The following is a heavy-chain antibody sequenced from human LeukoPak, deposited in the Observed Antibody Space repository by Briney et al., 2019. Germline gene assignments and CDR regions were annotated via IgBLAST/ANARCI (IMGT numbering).Heavy chain of an antibody. Sequence: GRSLRLSCAASGFTFSSYAMHWVRQAPGKGLEWVAVISYDGSNKYYADSVKGRFTISRDNSKNTLYLQMNSLRAEDTAVYYCAREATAGYSSSWYSYYYYYMDVWGKGTTVTVSS. CDR3: AREATAGYSSSWYSYYYYYMDV. J-gene: IGHJ6*03. V-gene: IGHV3-30*04. CDR2: ISYDGSNK. CDR1: GFTFSSYA. D-gene: IGHD6-13*01.